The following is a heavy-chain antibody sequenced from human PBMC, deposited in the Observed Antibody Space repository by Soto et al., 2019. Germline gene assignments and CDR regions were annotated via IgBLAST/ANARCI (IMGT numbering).Heavy chain of an antibody. CDR1: GLTFGDHY. Sequence: EVQLVESGGGLVQPGGSLTLSCAVSGLTFGDHYMEWVRQAPGKGLEWVARSRNKAKSYSTDFAASVKGRFTISRDESKNSLNLQMNSLMTEETAVYYCSILEGAWGQGTLGTVSS. J-gene: IGHJ5*02. CDR2: SRNKAKSYST. CDR3: SILEGA. V-gene: IGHV3-72*01. D-gene: IGHD2-21*01.